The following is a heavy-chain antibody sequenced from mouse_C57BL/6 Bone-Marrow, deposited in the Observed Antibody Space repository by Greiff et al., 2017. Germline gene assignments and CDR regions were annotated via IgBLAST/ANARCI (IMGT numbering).Heavy chain of an antibody. CDR2: INPYNGDT. CDR1: GYSFTGYF. V-gene: IGHV1-20*01. Sequence: EVKVVESGPELVKPGDSVKISCKASGYSFTGYFMNWVMQSHGKSLEWIGRINPYNGDTFYNQKFKGKATLTVDKSSSTAHMELRSLTSEDSAVYYCARDRPSGSSPYYFDYWGQGTTLTVSS. J-gene: IGHJ2*01. CDR3: ARDRPSGSSPYYFDY. D-gene: IGHD1-1*01.